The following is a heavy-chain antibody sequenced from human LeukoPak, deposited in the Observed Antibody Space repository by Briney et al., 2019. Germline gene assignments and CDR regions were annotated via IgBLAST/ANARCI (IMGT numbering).Heavy chain of an antibody. CDR1: GYTFSIYD. CDR3: ARGLPLDH. D-gene: IGHD2-21*02. CDR2: MQPYSGNT. Sequence: ASVKVSCKASGYTFSIYDIDWVRQAPGQGLEWLACMQPYSGNTDYAQKFQGRLTMTRNSSTNTVYMELSSLTSEDTAVYYCARGLPLDHWGQGTLVTVSS. J-gene: IGHJ4*02. V-gene: IGHV1-8*01.